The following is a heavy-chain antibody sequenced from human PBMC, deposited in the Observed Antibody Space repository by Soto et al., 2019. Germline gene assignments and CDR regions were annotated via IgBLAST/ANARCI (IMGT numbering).Heavy chain of an antibody. CDR1: GFTFSSYW. CDR2: IKEDGSER. CDR3: ARATGADKEDY. Sequence: EVQLVASGGGLVQPGGSLRLSCAASGFTFSSYWMSWVRQAPGKGLEWVANIKEDGSERYDVDSVKGRFTISRDNAKNSLYLQMNSLRAEDTAVYYCARATGADKEDYWGQGTLVTVSA. D-gene: IGHD3-10*01. J-gene: IGHJ4*02. V-gene: IGHV3-7*04.